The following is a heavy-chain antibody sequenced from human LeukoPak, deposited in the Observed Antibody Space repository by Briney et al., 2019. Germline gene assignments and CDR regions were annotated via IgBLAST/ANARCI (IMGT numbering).Heavy chain of an antibody. D-gene: IGHD6-13*01. Sequence: GGSLRLSCVASGLTFSSYWTSWVRQAPGKGLEWVANIKQDGGGKYYVDSVVGRFTISRDNAKNSLYLQMNSLRADDTAVYYCARRIAGTATGGYFEPWGRGTLVSVSS. CDR2: IKQDGGGK. J-gene: IGHJ2*01. CDR1: GLTFSSYW. CDR3: ARRIAGTATGGYFEP. V-gene: IGHV3-7*01.